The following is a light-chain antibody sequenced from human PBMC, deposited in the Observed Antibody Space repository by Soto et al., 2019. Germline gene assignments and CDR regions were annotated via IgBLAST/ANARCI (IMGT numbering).Light chain of an antibody. J-gene: IGKJ4*01. V-gene: IGKV3-15*01. CDR1: QSVSNN. CDR2: GAS. Sequence: EIVMTQSPATLSVSPGERATLSCRASQSVSNNLAWYQQKPGQAPRLLIYGASTRATGIPARFSGSGSGTEFTLTIRSLQSEDFAVYYCQQYNNWPGTFGGGTVVEIK. CDR3: QQYNNWPGT.